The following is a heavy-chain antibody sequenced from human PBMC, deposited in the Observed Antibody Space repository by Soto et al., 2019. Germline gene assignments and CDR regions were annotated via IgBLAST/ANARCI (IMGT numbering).Heavy chain of an antibody. CDR2: MYNTGIT. D-gene: IGHD2-21*02. V-gene: IGHV4-59*01. CDR3: ARDLWGYCGSDCYPLDV. Sequence: QVQLQASGPGLVKPSETRSITCTVSGGSISGYYWSWIRQPPGKGLEWIGYMYNTGITVYNPSFKSRVTRSVDTSKSQFALELNSVTAADTAVYYWARDLWGYCGSDCYPLDVWGQGTTVTVSS. CDR1: GGSISGYY. J-gene: IGHJ6*02.